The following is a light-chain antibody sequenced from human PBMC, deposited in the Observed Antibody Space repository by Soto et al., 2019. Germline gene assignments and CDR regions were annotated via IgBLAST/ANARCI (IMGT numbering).Light chain of an antibody. V-gene: IGLV2-8*01. CDR2: EVS. Sequence: QSVLTQPPSASGSPGQSVTISCTGTSGDVGGYNYVSWYQQHPGKAPKLTIFEVSERPSGVPDSYSASKSGNTASLTVSGLQAEDEADYYCSSYAGSNNYVFGTGTKVTVL. J-gene: IGLJ1*01. CDR1: SGDVGGYNY. CDR3: SSYAGSNNYV.